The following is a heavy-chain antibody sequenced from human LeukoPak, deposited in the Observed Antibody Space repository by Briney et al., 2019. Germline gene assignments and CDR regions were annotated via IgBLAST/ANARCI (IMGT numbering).Heavy chain of an antibody. J-gene: IGHJ4*02. Sequence: GGSLRLSCASSGFTFSSYSMNWVRQAPGKGLEWVLSISNNSSYIYYADSVKGRFTTSRDNAKNSLYLQMNSLRAEDTAVYYCAREASIAARTAHFAYWGQGTLVTVAS. V-gene: IGHV3-21*01. CDR1: GFTFSSYS. CDR3: AREASIAARTAHFAY. CDR2: ISNNSSYI. D-gene: IGHD6-6*01.